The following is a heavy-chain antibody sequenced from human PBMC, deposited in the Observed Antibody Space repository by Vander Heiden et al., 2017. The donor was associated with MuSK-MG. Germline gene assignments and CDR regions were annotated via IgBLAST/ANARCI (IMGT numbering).Heavy chain of an antibody. CDR2: IKQDGSEK. Sequence: EVQLVESGGGLVQPGGSLRLSCAASGFSLNIYWVSWVRQAPGKGLEWVANIKQDGSEKFYVDSVKGRFTISTDNAKNSLYLQMNSLRAEDTGVYYCARVIMDSGGYYALFDYWGQGTLVTVSS. CDR3: ARVIMDSGGYYALFDY. V-gene: IGHV3-7*01. J-gene: IGHJ4*02. D-gene: IGHD3-22*01. CDR1: GFSLNIYW.